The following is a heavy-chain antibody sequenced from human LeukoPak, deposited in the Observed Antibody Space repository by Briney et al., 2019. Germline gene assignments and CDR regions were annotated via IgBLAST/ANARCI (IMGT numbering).Heavy chain of an antibody. CDR2: SYHSGST. J-gene: IGHJ6*03. CDR3: ARASSGYSYGYYYYMDV. CDR1: GYSISSGYY. V-gene: IGHV4-38-2*02. Sequence: QPSETLSLTCTVSGYSISSGYYWGWIRQPPGKGLEWIGSSYHSGSTYYNPSLKSRVTISVDTSKNQFSLKLSSVTAADTAVYYCARASSGYSYGYYYYMDVWGKGTTVTVSS. D-gene: IGHD5-18*01.